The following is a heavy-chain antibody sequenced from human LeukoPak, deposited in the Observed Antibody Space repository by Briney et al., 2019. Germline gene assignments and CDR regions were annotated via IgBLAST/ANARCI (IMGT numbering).Heavy chain of an antibody. Sequence: SETLSLTCTVSGGSISSYYWSWIRQPPGKGLEWIGYIYYSGSTNYNPSLKSRVTISVDTSKNQFSLKLSSVTAADTAVYYCAREGTTVRYAFDIWGQGTMVTVSS. CDR2: IYYSGST. CDR3: AREGTTVRYAFDI. J-gene: IGHJ3*02. D-gene: IGHD4-17*01. V-gene: IGHV4-59*01. CDR1: GGSISSYY.